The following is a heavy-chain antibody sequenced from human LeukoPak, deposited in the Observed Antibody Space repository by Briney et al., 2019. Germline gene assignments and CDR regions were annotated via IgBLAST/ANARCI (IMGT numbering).Heavy chain of an antibody. J-gene: IGHJ4*02. CDR2: ISYDGKNE. V-gene: IGHV3-30*03. Sequence: GGSLRLSCAVSGFRFRNYGMHWVRQAPGKGLEWVTGISYDGKNEYYADSVKGRFTIYRDNSKNTLYLQMDSLRAEDTAMYYCAGDNYGPADWGQGTLVTVSS. CDR1: GFRFRNYG. D-gene: IGHD5-24*01. CDR3: AGDNYGPAD.